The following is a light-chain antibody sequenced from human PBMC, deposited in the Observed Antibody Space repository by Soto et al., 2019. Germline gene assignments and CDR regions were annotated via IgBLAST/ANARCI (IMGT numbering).Light chain of an antibody. Sequence: DLQMTQSPPSLSASVGDRVTITCRASESVRTYLNWYQKKPGKAPTLLTYEASTLDSGVPSRFSGSGSGTEFTLTISNLQPEDFATYYCQQSYDTSTFGQGTRLDFK. V-gene: IGKV1-39*01. CDR1: ESVRTY. J-gene: IGKJ5*01. CDR2: EAS. CDR3: QQSYDTST.